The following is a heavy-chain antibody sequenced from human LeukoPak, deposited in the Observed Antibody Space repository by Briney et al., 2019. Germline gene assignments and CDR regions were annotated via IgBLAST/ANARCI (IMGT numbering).Heavy chain of an antibody. CDR2: IKEDGSEK. CDR3: AREGIAAASVLGY. V-gene: IGHV3-7*01. CDR1: GSRLSSYW. J-gene: IGHJ4*02. Sequence: PGGSLRLSCAASGSRLSSYWMSWVRQAPGKGLEWVANIKEDGSEKYYVDSVKGRFTISRDNAKNSLYLQMNSLRAEDTAVYYCAREGIAAASVLGYWGQGTLVTVSS. D-gene: IGHD2-2*01.